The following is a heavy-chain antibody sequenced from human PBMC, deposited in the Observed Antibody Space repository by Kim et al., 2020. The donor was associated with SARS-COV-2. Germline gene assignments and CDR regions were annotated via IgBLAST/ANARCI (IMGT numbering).Heavy chain of an antibody. D-gene: IGHD3-3*01. Sequence: GGSLRLSCAASGFTFSSYAMSWVRQAPGKGLEWVSAISGSGGSTYYADSVKGRFTISRDNSKNTLYLQMNSLRAEDTAVYYCAKAAAVRRITIFGVDTKGHYFDYWGQGTLVTVSS. CDR1: GFTFSSYA. V-gene: IGHV3-23*01. CDR3: AKAAAVRRITIFGVDTKGHYFDY. J-gene: IGHJ4*02. CDR2: ISGSGGST.